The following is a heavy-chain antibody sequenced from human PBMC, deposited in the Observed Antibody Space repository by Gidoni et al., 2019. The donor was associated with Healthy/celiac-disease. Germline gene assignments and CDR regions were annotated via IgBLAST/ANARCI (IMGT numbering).Heavy chain of an antibody. V-gene: IGHV1-2*02. CDR3: ARDLKTRTTVTHTVPYGMDV. CDR2: IKHNSGGT. CDR1: GYTFTGYY. Sequence: QVQLVQSGAEVKKPGASVQVSCKASGYTFTGYYMPWVRPAPGQGLEWMGWIKHNSGGTNYEQKFKGRVTMNRDTYSRTAYMERSRLRSDDTAVYYCARDLKTRTTVTHTVPYGMDVWGQGTTVTVSS. D-gene: IGHD4-17*01. J-gene: IGHJ6*02.